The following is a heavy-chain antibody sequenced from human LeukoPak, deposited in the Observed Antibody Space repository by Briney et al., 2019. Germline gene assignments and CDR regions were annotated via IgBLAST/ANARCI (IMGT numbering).Heavy chain of an antibody. CDR3: ARDRDYGGNSGDAFDI. CDR2: IYYSGST. V-gene: IGHV4-31*03. D-gene: IGHD4-23*01. Sequence: SQTLSLTCTVSGGSISSGGYYWSWIRQHPGKGLEWIGYIYYSGSTYYNPSLKSRVTISVDTSKNQFSLKLSSVTAADTAVYYCARDRDYGGNSGDAFDIWGQGTMVTVSS. CDR1: GGSISSGGYY. J-gene: IGHJ3*02.